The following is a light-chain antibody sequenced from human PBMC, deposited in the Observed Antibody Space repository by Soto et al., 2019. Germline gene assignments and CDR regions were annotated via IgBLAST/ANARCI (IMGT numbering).Light chain of an antibody. Sequence: EIVLTQSPGTLSLSPGERATLSCRASQSVSSSYLAWYQQKPGQAPRLLIYGASSRATGIPDRFSGSGSGIDFTLTIRRLEPEDLAVYYCQQYCSSHPRFGRGTKVEIK. CDR2: GAS. J-gene: IGKJ1*01. V-gene: IGKV3-20*01. CDR3: QQYCSSHPR. CDR1: QSVSSSY.